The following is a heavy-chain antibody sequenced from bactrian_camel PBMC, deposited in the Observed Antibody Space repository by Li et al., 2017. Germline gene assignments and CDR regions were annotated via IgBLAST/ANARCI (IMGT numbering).Heavy chain of an antibody. J-gene: IGHJ4*01. CDR2: INSGGGNT. CDR3: AASQYSEPWYRPANYIY. V-gene: IGHV3S40*01. D-gene: IGHD2*01. Sequence: VQLVESGGGLVQPGGSLKLSCATSGFTFSTYSMSWVRQAPGKGLEWVSHINSGGGNTYYADSVKGRFTISRDNAKNTVYLQLNSLKPADSAMYYCAASQYSEPWYRPANYIYWGQGTQVTVS. CDR1: GFTFSTYS.